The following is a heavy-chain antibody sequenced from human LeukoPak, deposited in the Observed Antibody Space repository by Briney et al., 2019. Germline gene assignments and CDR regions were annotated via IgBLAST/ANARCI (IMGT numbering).Heavy chain of an antibody. CDR2: IYTSGST. CDR1: GGSISSGSYY. CDR3: AKEDFWSALDP. J-gene: IGHJ5*02. D-gene: IGHD3-3*01. V-gene: IGHV4-61*02. Sequence: PSETLSLTCTVSGGSISSGSYYWSWIRQPAGKGLEWIGRIYTSGSTNYSPSLKSRVTISIDTSRNQFSLKLSSVTAADTAVYYCAKEDFWSALDPWGQGTLVTVSS.